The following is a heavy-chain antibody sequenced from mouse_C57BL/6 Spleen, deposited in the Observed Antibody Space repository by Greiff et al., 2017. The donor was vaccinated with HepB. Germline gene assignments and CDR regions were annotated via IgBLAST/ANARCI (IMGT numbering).Heavy chain of an antibody. CDR3: ARPLYYGYAMDY. CDR2: IYPGDGDT. D-gene: IGHD1-1*01. Sequence: VQLQQSGPELVKPGASVKISCKASGYAFSSSWMNWVKQRPGKGLEWIGRIYPGDGDTNYNVKFKGKATLTADKSSSTAYMQLSSLTSEDSAVYFCARPLYYGYAMDYWGQGTSVTVSS. J-gene: IGHJ4*01. V-gene: IGHV1-82*01. CDR1: GYAFSSSW.